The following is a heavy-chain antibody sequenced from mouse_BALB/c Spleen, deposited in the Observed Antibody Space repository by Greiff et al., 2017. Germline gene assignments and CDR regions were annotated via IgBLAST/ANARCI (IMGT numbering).Heavy chain of an antibody. Sequence: QVQLKESGPELVKPGASVRISCKASGYTFTSYYIHWVKQRPGQGLEWIGWIYPGNVNTKYNEKFKGKATLTADKSSSTAYMQLSSLTSEDSAVYFCARLGRDGPMDYWGQGTSVTVSS. D-gene: IGHD3-3*01. V-gene: IGHV1S56*01. CDR1: GYTFTSYY. CDR3: ARLGRDGPMDY. J-gene: IGHJ4*01. CDR2: IYPGNVNT.